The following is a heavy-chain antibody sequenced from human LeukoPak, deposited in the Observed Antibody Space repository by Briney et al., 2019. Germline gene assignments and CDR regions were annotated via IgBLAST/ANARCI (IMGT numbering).Heavy chain of an antibody. CDR2: IYPGDSDT. V-gene: IGHV5-51*01. J-gene: IGHJ3*02. Sequence: GESLKISCKGSGYSFTSYWIGWVRQMPGKGLEWMGIIYPGDSDTRYSPSFQGQVTISADRSISTAYLQWSSLKASDTAMYYCARHTPIVGVSFDIWGQGTMVTVSS. CDR1: GYSFTSYW. D-gene: IGHD1-26*01. CDR3: ARHTPIVGVSFDI.